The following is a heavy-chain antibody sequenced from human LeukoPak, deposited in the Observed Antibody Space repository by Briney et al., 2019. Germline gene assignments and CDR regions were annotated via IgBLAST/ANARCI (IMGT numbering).Heavy chain of an antibody. V-gene: IGHV3-48*01. CDR2: ISSSSSTI. Sequence: GGSLRLSCAASGFTFSSYSMNWVRQAPGKGLEWVSYISSSSSTIYYADSVKGRFTISRDNAKNSLYLQMNSLRAEDTAVYYCAKDGGRYSSSPLDYWGQGTLVTVSS. D-gene: IGHD6-13*01. J-gene: IGHJ4*02. CDR1: GFTFSSYS. CDR3: AKDGGRYSSSPLDY.